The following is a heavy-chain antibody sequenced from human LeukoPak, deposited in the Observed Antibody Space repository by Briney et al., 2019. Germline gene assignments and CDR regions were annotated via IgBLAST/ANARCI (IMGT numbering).Heavy chain of an antibody. D-gene: IGHD2-2*01. CDR1: GYTFTGYY. V-gene: IGHV1-2*02. CDR3: ARGHCSSTSCLNNWFDP. Sequence: ASVKVSRKASGYTFTGYYMHWVRQAPGQGLEWMGWINPNSGGTNYAQKFQGRVTMTRDTSISTAYMELSRLRSDDTAVYYCARGHCSSTSCLNNWFDPWGQGTLVTVSS. J-gene: IGHJ5*02. CDR2: INPNSGGT.